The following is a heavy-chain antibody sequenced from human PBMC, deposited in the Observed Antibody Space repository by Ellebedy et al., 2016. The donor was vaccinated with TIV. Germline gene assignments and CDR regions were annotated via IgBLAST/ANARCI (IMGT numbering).Heavy chain of an antibody. J-gene: IGHJ4*02. V-gene: IGHV3-30*18. Sequence: GESLKISCAASGFTFSSYGMHSVRQAPGKGLEWVAVISSDGSNKYYANSVKGRFTISRDNSKNTLSLQMNSLRAEDTAVYYCAKETWESSGYYIDYWGQGTLVTVSS. CDR1: GFTFSSYG. CDR3: AKETWESSGYYIDY. D-gene: IGHD3-22*01. CDR2: ISSDGSNK.